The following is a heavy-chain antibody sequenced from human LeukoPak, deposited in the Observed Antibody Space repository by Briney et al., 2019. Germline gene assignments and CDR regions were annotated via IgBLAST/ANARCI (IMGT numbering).Heavy chain of an antibody. D-gene: IGHD3-22*01. Sequence: GASVKVSCKASGYTFTSYGISWVRQAPGQGLEWMGWISAYNGNTNYAQKLQGRVTMTTDTSTSTAHMELRSLRSDDTAVYYCARARGVVVVRIFDYWGQGTLVTVSS. J-gene: IGHJ4*02. CDR1: GYTFTSYG. CDR2: ISAYNGNT. V-gene: IGHV1-18*01. CDR3: ARARGVVVVRIFDY.